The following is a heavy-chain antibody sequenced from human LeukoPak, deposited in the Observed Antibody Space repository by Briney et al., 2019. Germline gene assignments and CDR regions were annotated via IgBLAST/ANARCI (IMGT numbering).Heavy chain of an antibody. CDR1: GFGLSGIT. CDR3: ARDDVGY. Sequence: PGGSLRLSCVASGFGLSGITMNWVRQAPGKGLEWVSSISSSSSYIYYADSVKGRFTISRDNAKNSLYLQMNSLRAEDTAVYYCARDDVGYWGQGTLVTVSS. CDR2: ISSSSSYI. J-gene: IGHJ4*02. V-gene: IGHV3-21*01.